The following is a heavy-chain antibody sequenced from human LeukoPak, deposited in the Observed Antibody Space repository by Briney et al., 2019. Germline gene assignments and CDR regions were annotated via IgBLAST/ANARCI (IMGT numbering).Heavy chain of an antibody. CDR3: ARDRDTSFDI. CDR2: ITGSGGST. CDR1: GFTFSNYG. V-gene: IGHV3-21*01. Sequence: PGGTLRLSCAASGFTFSNYGLSWVRQAPGKGLEWVSGITGSGGSTYYADSVKGRFTISRDNAKNSLYLQMNSLRAEDTAVYYCARDRDTSFDIWGQGTMVTVSS. D-gene: IGHD5-18*01. J-gene: IGHJ3*02.